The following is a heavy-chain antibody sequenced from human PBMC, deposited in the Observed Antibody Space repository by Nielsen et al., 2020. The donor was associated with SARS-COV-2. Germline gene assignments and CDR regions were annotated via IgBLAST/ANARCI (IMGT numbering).Heavy chain of an antibody. CDR2: ISYDGSNK. V-gene: IGHV3-30-3*01. Sequence: GGSLKISCAASGFTFSSYAMHWVRQAPGKGLEWVAVISYDGSNKYYADSVKGRFTISRDNSKNTLYLQMNSLRAEDTAVYYCASGGYYDSSGYSDYWGQGTLVTVSS. D-gene: IGHD3-22*01. CDR3: ASGGYYDSSGYSDY. CDR1: GFTFSSYA. J-gene: IGHJ4*02.